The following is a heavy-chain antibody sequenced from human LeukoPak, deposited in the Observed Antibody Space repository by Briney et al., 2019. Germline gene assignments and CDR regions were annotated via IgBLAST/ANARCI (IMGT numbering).Heavy chain of an antibody. CDR2: IYYSGSS. Sequence: SETLSLTCTVSGGSINNGGYYWSWIRQHPGKGLEWIGYIYYSGSSYYNPSLRSRVTISVDTSKNHFSLKLSSVTAADTAVYYCARNRDGYNSFDYWGQGTLVTVSS. CDR1: GGSINNGGYY. CDR3: ARNRDGYNSFDY. D-gene: IGHD5-24*01. J-gene: IGHJ4*02. V-gene: IGHV4-31*03.